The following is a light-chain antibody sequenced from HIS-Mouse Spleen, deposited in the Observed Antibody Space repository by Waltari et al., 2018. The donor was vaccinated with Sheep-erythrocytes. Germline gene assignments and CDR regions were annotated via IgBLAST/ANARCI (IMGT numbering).Light chain of an antibody. CDR1: SSSVGGYNY. CDR2: DVS. CDR3: CSYAGSYTWV. J-gene: IGLJ3*02. V-gene: IGLV2-11*01. Sequence: QSALTQPRSVSGSPGQSVTIPCTGTSSSVGGYNYVSWYQQHPGKAPKLMIYDVSKRPSVVPDRFSGSKSGNTATLTISGLQAEDEADYYCCSYAGSYTWVFGGGTKLTVL.